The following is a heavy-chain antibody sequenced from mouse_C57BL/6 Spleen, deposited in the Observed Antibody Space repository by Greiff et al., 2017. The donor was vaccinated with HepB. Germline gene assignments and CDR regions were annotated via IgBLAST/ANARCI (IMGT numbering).Heavy chain of an antibody. CDR3: ARFTTVVGDAMDY. V-gene: IGHV5-4*01. D-gene: IGHD1-1*01. Sequence: EVQLVESGGGLVKPGGSLKLSCAASGFTFSSYAMSWVRQTPEKRLEWVATISDGGSYTYYPDNVKGRFTISRDNAKNNLYLQMSHLKSEDTAMYYCARFTTVVGDAMDYWGQGTSVTVSS. CDR1: GFTFSSYA. CDR2: ISDGGSYT. J-gene: IGHJ4*01.